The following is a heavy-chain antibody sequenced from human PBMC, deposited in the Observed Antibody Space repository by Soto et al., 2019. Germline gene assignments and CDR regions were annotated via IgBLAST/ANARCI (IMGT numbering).Heavy chain of an antibody. D-gene: IGHD5-18*01. CDR2: ISGSGGST. CDR3: ARAVDTAMGYYYYGMDV. V-gene: IGHV3-23*01. J-gene: IGHJ6*02. CDR1: GFTFSSYA. Sequence: GGSLRLSCAASGFTFSSYAMSWVRQAPGKGLEWVSAISGSGGSTYYADSVKGRFIISRDNSKNTLYLQMNSLRAEDTAVYYCARAVDTAMGYYYYGMDVWGQGTTVTVSS.